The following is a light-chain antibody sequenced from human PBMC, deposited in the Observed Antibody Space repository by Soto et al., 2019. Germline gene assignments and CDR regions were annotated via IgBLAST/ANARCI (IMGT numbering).Light chain of an antibody. CDR2: RNN. CDR1: SSNIGRNY. J-gene: IGLJ3*02. Sequence: QSVLTQPPSASGTPGQRVTISCSGTSSNIGRNYVFWYQQFPGTAPKLLIYRNNQRPSGVPDRFSGSKSDSSASLAISGLRSEDEAYYYCASWDDFLSGWVFGGGTKVTVL. V-gene: IGLV1-47*01. CDR3: ASWDDFLSGWV.